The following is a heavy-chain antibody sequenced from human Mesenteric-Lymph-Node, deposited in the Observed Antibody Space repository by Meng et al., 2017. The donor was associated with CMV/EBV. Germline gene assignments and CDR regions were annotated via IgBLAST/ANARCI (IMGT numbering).Heavy chain of an antibody. CDR3: ARGIYDLWNGYHPSLNY. J-gene: IGHJ4*02. CDR2: IDIYTGDT. D-gene: IGHD3-3*01. V-gene: IGHV1-2*02. Sequence: YTFTGYYMHWVRQAPGQGLEWMGLIDIYTGDTKLAQKFQGRVTMTRDTSITTGYMDLSRLGSDDTAIYYCARGIYDLWNGYHPSLNYWGQGTLVTVSS. CDR1: YTFTGYY.